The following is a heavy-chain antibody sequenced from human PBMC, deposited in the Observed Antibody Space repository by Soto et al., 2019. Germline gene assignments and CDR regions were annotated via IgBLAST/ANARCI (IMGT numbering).Heavy chain of an antibody. Sequence: GGSLRLSCAASGFTFSSYGMHWVRQAPGKGLEWVAVIWYDGSNKYYADSVKGRFTISRDNSKNTLYLQMNSLRAEDTAVYYCAREEGAGDYYGSGSYWGYFQHWGQGTLVTVSS. CDR1: GFTFSSYG. CDR2: IWYDGSNK. V-gene: IGHV3-33*01. J-gene: IGHJ1*01. CDR3: AREEGAGDYYGSGSYWGYFQH. D-gene: IGHD3-10*01.